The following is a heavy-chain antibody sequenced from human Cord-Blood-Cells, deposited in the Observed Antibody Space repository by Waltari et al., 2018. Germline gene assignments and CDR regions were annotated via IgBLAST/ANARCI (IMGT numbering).Heavy chain of an antibody. CDR1: GFTFVDYA. J-gene: IGHJ6*02. V-gene: IGHV3-9*01. CDR2: ISWNSGSI. CDR3: AKDRKSYYYYYYGMDV. Sequence: EVQLVESGVGLVQPGRFLRLSCAASGFTFVDYAMPLARQAPGKGLEGVSGISWNSGSIGYADSVKGRFTISRDNAKNSLYLQMNSLRAEDTALYYCAKDRKSYYYYYYGMDVWGQGTTVTVSS.